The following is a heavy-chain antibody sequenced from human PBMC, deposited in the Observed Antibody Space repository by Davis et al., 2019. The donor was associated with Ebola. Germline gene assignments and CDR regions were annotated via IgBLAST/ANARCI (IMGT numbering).Heavy chain of an antibody. J-gene: IGHJ5*02. D-gene: IGHD2-8*02. CDR2: IFHSGYT. CDR3: ARYWGTGGVAFDP. V-gene: IGHV4-59*11. Sequence: PSETLSLTCTVSGDSINGHYWSWLRQPPGKGLEWIGYIFHSGYTNYNPSLKSRVTISVDTSKNQFSLKLNSVTAADTAVFYCARYWGTGGVAFDPWGQGTLVTVSS. CDR1: GDSINGHY.